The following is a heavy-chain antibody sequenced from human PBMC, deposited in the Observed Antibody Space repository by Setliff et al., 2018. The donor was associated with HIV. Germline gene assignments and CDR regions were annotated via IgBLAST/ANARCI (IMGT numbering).Heavy chain of an antibody. J-gene: IGHJ4*02. CDR1: GGSISSGDYY. CDR2: IYYSGST. V-gene: IGHV4-30-4*08. CDR3: ASFYQYYYDSSGAIDY. Sequence: SETLSLTCTVSGGSISSGDYYWSWIRQPPGKGLEWIGYIYYSGSTYYNPSLKSRVTISVDTSENQFSLKLSSVTAADTAVYYCASFYQYYYDSSGAIDYWGQGTLVTVSS. D-gene: IGHD3-22*01.